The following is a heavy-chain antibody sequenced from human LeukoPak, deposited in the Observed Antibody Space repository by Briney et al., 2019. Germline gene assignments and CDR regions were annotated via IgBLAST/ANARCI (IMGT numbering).Heavy chain of an antibody. CDR2: IYSGGST. V-gene: IGHV3-66*01. CDR1: GLTVSSTY. CDR3: ARDLLEWYFDY. D-gene: IGHD3-3*01. Sequence: GSLRLSCAASGLTVSSTYMSWVRQTPGKGLEWVSVIYSGGSTYYADSVKGRFTISRDNSKNTLYLQMNSLRAEDTAVYYCARDLLEWYFDYWGQGTLVTVSS. J-gene: IGHJ4*02.